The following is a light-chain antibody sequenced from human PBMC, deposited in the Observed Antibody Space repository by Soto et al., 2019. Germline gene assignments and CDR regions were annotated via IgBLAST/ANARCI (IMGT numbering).Light chain of an antibody. CDR3: SSYTSSSTYV. J-gene: IGLJ1*01. Sequence: QLVLTQPASVSGSPGQSITISCTGTSSDVGGYNYVSWHQLHPGKAPKLMVYEVSNRPSGVSNRFSGSKSGNTASLTISGLQAEDEADYYCSSYTSSSTYVFGTGTKVTVL. CDR2: EVS. V-gene: IGLV2-14*01. CDR1: SSDVGGYNY.